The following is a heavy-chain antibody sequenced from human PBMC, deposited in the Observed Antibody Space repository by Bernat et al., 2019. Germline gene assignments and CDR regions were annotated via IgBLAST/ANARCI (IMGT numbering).Heavy chain of an antibody. V-gene: IGHV1-2*04. CDR3: AREYGDPNYYYYDMDV. CDR1: GYTFTGYY. J-gene: IGHJ6*02. CDR2: INPNSGGT. Sequence: QVQLVQSGAEVKKPGASVKVSCKASGYTFTGYYMHWVRQAPGQGLEWMGWINPNSGGTNYAQKFQGWGTMAGDTSISTAYMELSRLRSDDTAVYYCAREYGDPNYYYYDMDVWGQEAAVTVS. D-gene: IGHD4-17*01.